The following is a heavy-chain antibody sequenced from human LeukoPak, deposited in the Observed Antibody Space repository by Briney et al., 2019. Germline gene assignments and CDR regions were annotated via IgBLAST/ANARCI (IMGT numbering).Heavy chain of an antibody. CDR2: IIPIFGTA. D-gene: IGHD3-10*01. V-gene: IGHV1-69*13. CDR1: GYTFTGYY. Sequence: GASVKVSCKASGYTFTGYYMHWVRQAPGQGLEWMGGIIPIFGTANYAQKFQGRVTITADESTSTAYMELSSLRSEDTAVYYCARDRSSMVRGVPYYYYYYMDVWGKGTTVTISS. CDR3: ARDRSSMVRGVPYYYYYYMDV. J-gene: IGHJ6*03.